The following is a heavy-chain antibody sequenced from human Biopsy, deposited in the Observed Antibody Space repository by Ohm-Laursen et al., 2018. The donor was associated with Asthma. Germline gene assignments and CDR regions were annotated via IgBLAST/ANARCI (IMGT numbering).Heavy chain of an antibody. V-gene: IGHV3-33*06. CDR3: AKARIHHFYDSSGYYQHD. J-gene: IGHJ4*02. Sequence: SSLRLSCSASGITFSTYGMHWVRQAPGKGLEWVSFIWYDGRKKTYADSVKGRFTISRDNSKNTLYLQMNSLRAEDTAVYYCAKARIHHFYDSSGYYQHDWGQGTLVTVSS. D-gene: IGHD3-22*01. CDR2: IWYDGRKK. CDR1: GITFSTYG.